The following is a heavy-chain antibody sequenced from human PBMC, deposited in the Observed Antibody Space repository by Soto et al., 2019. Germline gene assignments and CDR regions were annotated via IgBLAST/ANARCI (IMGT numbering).Heavy chain of an antibody. J-gene: IGHJ3*02. CDR1: GFTFSSYG. D-gene: IGHD3-16*01. V-gene: IGHV3-33*01. CDR2: IWYDGSNK. Sequence: QVQLVESGGGVVQPGRSLRLSCAASGFTFSSYGMHWVRQAPGKGLEWVAVIWYDGSNKYYADSVKGRFTISRDNSKNTLYLQMNSLRAEDTAVYYCARDDLGDAFDIWGQGTMVTVSS. CDR3: ARDDLGDAFDI.